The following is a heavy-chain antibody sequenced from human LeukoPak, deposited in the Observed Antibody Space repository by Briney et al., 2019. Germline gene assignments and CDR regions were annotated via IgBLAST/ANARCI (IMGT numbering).Heavy chain of an antibody. V-gene: IGHV4-34*01. CDR3: ARRSSGWYSEPLYWYFDL. J-gene: IGHJ2*01. CDR1: GGSFSGYY. CDR2: INHSGST. D-gene: IGHD6-19*01. Sequence: SETLSLTCAVYGGSFSGYYGSWIRQPPGKGLEWIGEINHSGSTNYNPSLKSRVTISVDTSKNQFSLKLSSVTAADTAVYYCARRSSGWYSEPLYWYFDLWGRGTLVTVSS.